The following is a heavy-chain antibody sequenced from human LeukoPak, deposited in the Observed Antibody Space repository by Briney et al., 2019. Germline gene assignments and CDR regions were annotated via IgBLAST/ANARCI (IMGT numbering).Heavy chain of an antibody. V-gene: IGHV4-59*01. CDR2: IYYSGST. D-gene: IGHD3-10*01. J-gene: IGHJ5*02. CDR3: ARGVGGWFGESNWFDP. Sequence: PSETLSLTCTVSGGSISSYYWSWLRQPPGKGLEWIGYIYYSGSTNYNPSLKSRVTISVDTSKNQFSLKLSSVTAADTAVYYCARGVGGWFGESNWFDPWGQGTLVTVSS. CDR1: GGSISSYY.